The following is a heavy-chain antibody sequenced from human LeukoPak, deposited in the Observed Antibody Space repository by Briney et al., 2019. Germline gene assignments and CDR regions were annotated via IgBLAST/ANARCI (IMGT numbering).Heavy chain of an antibody. CDR3: ARDPGYSSSWYLPRLDY. CDR2: MNPNSGNT. CDR1: GYTFTSYD. Sequence: ASVKVSCKASGYTFTSYDINWVRQATGQGLEWMGWMNPNSGNTGYAQKFQGRVTMTRNTSISTAYMELSSLRSEDTAVYYCARDPGYSSSWYLPRLDYWGQGTLVTVSS. V-gene: IGHV1-8*01. D-gene: IGHD6-13*01. J-gene: IGHJ4*02.